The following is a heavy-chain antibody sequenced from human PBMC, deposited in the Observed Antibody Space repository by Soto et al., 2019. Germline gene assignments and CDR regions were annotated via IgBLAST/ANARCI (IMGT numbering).Heavy chain of an antibody. Sequence: QVQLVESGGGVVQPGRSLRLSCAASGFTFSSYGMHWVRQAPGKGLEWVAVISYDGSNKYYADSVKGRFTISRDNSKNTLYLQMNSLRAADTAVYYCARDGWLLDYWGQGTLVTVSS. J-gene: IGHJ4*02. CDR2: ISYDGSNK. V-gene: IGHV3-30*03. CDR3: ARDGWLLDY. D-gene: IGHD6-19*01. CDR1: GFTFSSYG.